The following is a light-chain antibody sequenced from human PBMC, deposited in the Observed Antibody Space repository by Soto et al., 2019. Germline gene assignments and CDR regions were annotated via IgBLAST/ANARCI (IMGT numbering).Light chain of an antibody. V-gene: IGKV1-9*01. CDR3: DQLSSYPPVT. Sequence: DIQLTQSPSFLSASVGDRVTITCRASQGIGSSLAWYQQKPGKAPMLLIYAASTLQTGVPSRFSGSGSGTEFTLPVSSLQPEDFATYYCDQLSSYPPVTFGQGTRLEIK. J-gene: IGKJ5*01. CDR2: AAS. CDR1: QGIGSS.